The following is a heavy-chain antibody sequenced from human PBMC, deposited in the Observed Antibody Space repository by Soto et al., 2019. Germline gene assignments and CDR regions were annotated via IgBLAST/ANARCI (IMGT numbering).Heavy chain of an antibody. D-gene: IGHD6-13*01. CDR1: GFTFSSYS. CDR3: ARSPSSSWYAPHWFDP. J-gene: IGHJ5*02. CDR2: ISSSSSYI. V-gene: IGHV3-21*01. Sequence: GGSLRLSCAASGFTFSSYSMNWVRQAPGKGLEWVSSISSSSSYIYYADSVKGRFTISRDNAKNSLYLQMNSLRAEDTAVYYCARSPSSSWYAPHWFDPWGQGTLVTVSS.